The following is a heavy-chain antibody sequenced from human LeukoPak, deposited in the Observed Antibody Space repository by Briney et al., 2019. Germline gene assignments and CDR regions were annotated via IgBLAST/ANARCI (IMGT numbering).Heavy chain of an antibody. CDR3: ASVPAKRFGDDAFDI. CDR2: ISYDGSNK. CDR1: GFTFSSYA. D-gene: IGHD3-16*01. J-gene: IGHJ3*02. Sequence: QAGGSLRLSCAASGFTFSSYAMHWVRQAPGKGLEWVAVISYDGSNKYYADSVKGRFTISRDNSKNTLYLQMNSLRAEDTAVYYCASVPAKRFGDDAFDIWGQGTMVTVSS. V-gene: IGHV3-30-3*01.